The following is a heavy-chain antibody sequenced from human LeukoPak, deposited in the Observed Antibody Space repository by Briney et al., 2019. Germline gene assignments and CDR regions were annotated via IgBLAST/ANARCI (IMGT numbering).Heavy chain of an antibody. Sequence: GRSLRLSCAASGFTFSSDAMHWVRQAPGKGLEWVAIILSDGSKTYYPDSVKGRLTISRDNSKNTLYLQMNSLRAEDTAIYYCAREGPRGNSQFDYWGHGTLVTVSS. V-gene: IGHV3-33*08. CDR1: GFTFSSDA. CDR3: AREGPRGNSQFDY. D-gene: IGHD2/OR15-2a*01. CDR2: ILSDGSKT. J-gene: IGHJ5*01.